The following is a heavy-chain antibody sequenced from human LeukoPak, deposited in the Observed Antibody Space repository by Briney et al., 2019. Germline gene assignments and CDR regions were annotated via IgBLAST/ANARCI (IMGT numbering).Heavy chain of an antibody. CDR3: ARVPPSSGSYDAFDI. V-gene: IGHV3-66*02. Sequence: GGSLRLSCAASGFSVGSTHMSWVRQAPGKGLEWVSIIFGRGTTSHADSVKGRFTVSRDNSKNTLYLQMNSLRPEDTAVYYCARVPPSSGSYDAFDIWGQGTMVTVSS. D-gene: IGHD7-27*01. CDR1: GFSVGSTH. CDR2: IFGRGTT. J-gene: IGHJ3*02.